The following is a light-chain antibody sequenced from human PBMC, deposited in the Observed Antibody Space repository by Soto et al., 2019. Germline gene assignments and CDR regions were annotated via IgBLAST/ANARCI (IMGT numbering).Light chain of an antibody. CDR2: DVS. CDR3: QQYNSYSRM. Sequence: EILMSQSPATLSVSTGERVTHSCRAGQGVTTNFAWYQQKSGQSPRLLIYDVSSRATGVPARFSGSGSGTDFTLTISSLQPDDFATYYCQQYNSYSRMFGQGTKVDIK. J-gene: IGKJ1*01. V-gene: IGKV3-15*01. CDR1: QGVTTN.